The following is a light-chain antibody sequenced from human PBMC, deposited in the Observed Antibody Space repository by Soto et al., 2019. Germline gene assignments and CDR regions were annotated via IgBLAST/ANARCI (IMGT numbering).Light chain of an antibody. CDR1: QSVISSY. V-gene: IGKV3D-20*02. Sequence: EIMLTQSPGTLSLSPGERATLSCRASQSVISSYLAWYQQKPGQAPRLLIYGASSRATGIPDRFNGSGAGTDFTLTISRLESEDFAGHYCQQHSNWPPITFGQGTRLEIK. CDR2: GAS. CDR3: QQHSNWPPIT. J-gene: IGKJ5*01.